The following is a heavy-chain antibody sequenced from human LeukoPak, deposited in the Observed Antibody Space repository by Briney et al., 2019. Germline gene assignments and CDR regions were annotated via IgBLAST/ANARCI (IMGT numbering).Heavy chain of an antibody. CDR3: AKDRYCSSTSCYLLRDWFDP. D-gene: IGHD2-2*01. CDR1: GFTFSSYG. J-gene: IGHJ5*02. CDR2: IRYDGSNK. V-gene: IGHV3-30*02. Sequence: GGSLRLSCAASGFTFSSYGMHWVRQAPGKGLEWVAFIRYDGSNKYYADSVKGRFTISRDNSKNTLYLQMNSLRAEDTAVYYCAKDRYCSSTSCYLLRDWFDPWGQGTLVTVSS.